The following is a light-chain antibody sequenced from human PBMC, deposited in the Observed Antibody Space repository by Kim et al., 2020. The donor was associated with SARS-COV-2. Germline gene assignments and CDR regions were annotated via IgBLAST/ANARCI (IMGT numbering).Light chain of an antibody. V-gene: IGKV1-39*01. CDR1: QDISRY. CDR2: TAS. CDR3: QQAYSDPWT. J-gene: IGKJ1*01. Sequence: DIQMTQSPSSLSASVGDRVTITCRASQDISRYLNWYQQKPGKAPKLLIYTASSLQSGVPSRFTGSGSEKDLTLSISSLHPEDFATSDCQQAYSDPWTFGPGTKVVI.